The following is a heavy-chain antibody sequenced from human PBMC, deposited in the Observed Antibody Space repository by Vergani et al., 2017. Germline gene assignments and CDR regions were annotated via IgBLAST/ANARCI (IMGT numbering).Heavy chain of an antibody. CDR2: IDPSDSYT. J-gene: IGHJ5*02. CDR3: ARLIEDDILTGYPANWFDP. V-gene: IGHV5-10-1*01. CDR1: GYSFTSYW. Sequence: EVQLVQSGAEVKKPGESLRISCKGSGYSFTSYWISWVRQMPGKGLEWMGRIDPSDSYTNYSPSFQGHVTISADKSISTAYLQWSSLKASDTAMYYCARLIEDDILTGYPANWFDPWGQGTLVTVSS. D-gene: IGHD3-9*01.